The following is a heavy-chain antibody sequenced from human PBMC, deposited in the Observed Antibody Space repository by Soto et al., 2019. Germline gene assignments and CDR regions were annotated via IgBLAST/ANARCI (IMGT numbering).Heavy chain of an antibody. CDR1: GFTFSTFS. CDR2: ISGGGRPI. D-gene: IGHD6-19*01. V-gene: IGHV3-48*02. J-gene: IGHJ4*02. Sequence: EVQLVESGGGSVQPGGSLRLSCAASGFTFSTFSMNWVRQAPGRGLEWISFISGGGRPISYADSVKGRFTISRDNAKNSLYLQTDRLTDADTALYDCARDHGWALDSWGQGTLVTVSS. CDR3: ARDHGWALDS.